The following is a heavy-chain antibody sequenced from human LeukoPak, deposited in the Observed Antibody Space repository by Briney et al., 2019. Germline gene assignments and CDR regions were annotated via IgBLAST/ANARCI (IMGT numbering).Heavy chain of an antibody. D-gene: IGHD2-2*01. V-gene: IGHV1-18*01. CDR3: ARGEVSASLYYFDF. CDR2: VSGYTGNT. Sequence: ASVKVSCKTSGYTFTTYGVSWVRQAPGQGLEWMGWVSGYTGNTSYAERFQGRVTMTTDTSTSTVYMELTSLRSDDTAVYYCARGEVSASLYYFDFWGQGTLVTVS. CDR1: GYTFTTYG. J-gene: IGHJ4*02.